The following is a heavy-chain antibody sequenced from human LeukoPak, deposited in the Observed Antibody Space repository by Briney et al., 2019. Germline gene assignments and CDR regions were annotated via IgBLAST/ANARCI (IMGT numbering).Heavy chain of an antibody. CDR2: IWYEGSNK. CDR3: ARDFLYCSSTRCFPDYFFDY. J-gene: IGHJ4*02. D-gene: IGHD2-2*01. Sequence: PGRSLRLSRAAPGFTFSSYATHRVPQAPAKGQEREAVIWYEGSNKYDADSVKGRFTISRHNSKNTLYLQMNSLRAEDTAVYHSARDFLYCSSTRCFPDYFFDYWGQGTLVTVSS. V-gene: IGHV3-33*01. CDR1: GFTFSSYA.